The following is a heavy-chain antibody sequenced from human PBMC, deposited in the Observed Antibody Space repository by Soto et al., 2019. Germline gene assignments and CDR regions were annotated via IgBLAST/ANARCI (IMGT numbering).Heavy chain of an antibody. CDR1: GFTFSRKY. V-gene: IGHV3-7*01. CDR2: IKPDGSES. CDR3: AIEEWWRVEF. D-gene: IGHD2-15*01. Sequence: EVQLAESGGGLVQPGGSLRLSCVASGFTFSRKYMTWVRQAPGKGLESVAKIKPDGSESYYVDSVRGRSTFSRDNAKNSLSLQMNSLRDEDTAVYYCAIEEWWRVEFWGQGTLVTVSS. J-gene: IGHJ4*02.